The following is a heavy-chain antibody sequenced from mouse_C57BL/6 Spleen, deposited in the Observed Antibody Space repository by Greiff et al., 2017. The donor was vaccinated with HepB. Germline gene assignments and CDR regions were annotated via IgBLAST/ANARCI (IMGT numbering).Heavy chain of an antibody. CDR1: GYAFSSSW. CDR2: IYPGDGDT. CDR3: AREGAQAHAWFAY. V-gene: IGHV1-82*01. D-gene: IGHD3-2*02. J-gene: IGHJ3*01. Sequence: QVQLQQSGPELVKPGASVKISCKASGYAFSSSWMNWVKQRPGKGLEWIGRIYPGDGDTNYNGKFKGKATLTADKSSSTAYMQLSSLTSEDSAVYFCAREGAQAHAWFAYWGQGTLVTVSA.